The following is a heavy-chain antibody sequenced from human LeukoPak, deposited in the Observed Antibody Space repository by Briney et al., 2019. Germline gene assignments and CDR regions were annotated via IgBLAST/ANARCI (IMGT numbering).Heavy chain of an antibody. CDR2: ITYDGKNK. V-gene: IGHV3-30*02. CDR3: ARKQYSTSSSILGAFDI. J-gene: IGHJ3*02. CDR1: GFTFSDYG. D-gene: IGHD6-6*01. Sequence: PGGSLRLSCAASGFTFSDYGIHWVRQAPGKGLEWVAFITYDGKNKYYADSVQGRITISRDTSKSTVYLQMNSLRAEDTAVYYCARKQYSTSSSILGAFDIWGQGTMVTVSS.